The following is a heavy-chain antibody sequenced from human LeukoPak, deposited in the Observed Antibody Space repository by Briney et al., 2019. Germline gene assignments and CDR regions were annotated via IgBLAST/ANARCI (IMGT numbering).Heavy chain of an antibody. J-gene: IGHJ5*02. CDR1: GFTFSDYY. Sequence: KPWGSLRLSCAASGFTFSDYYMSWIRQAPGNGREGGSYISSSSSYTDYGDSVKGRFTIFRDNAKNSLYLQMNSLRAEATAVYYCARGGTWFDPWGQGTLVTVSS. CDR3: ARGGTWFDP. CDR2: ISSSSSYT. V-gene: IGHV3-11*05.